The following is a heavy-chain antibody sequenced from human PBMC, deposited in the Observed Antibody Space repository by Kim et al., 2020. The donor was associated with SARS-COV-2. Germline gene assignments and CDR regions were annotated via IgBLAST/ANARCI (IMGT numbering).Heavy chain of an antibody. CDR1: GYTFTSYY. J-gene: IGHJ4*02. D-gene: IGHD2-15*01. Sequence: ASVKVSCKASGYTFTSYYMHWVRQAPGQGLEWMGIINPSGGSTSYAQKFQGRVTMTRDTSTSTVYMELSSLRSEDTAVYYCARFRGYCSGGSCDTHFDYWGQGTLVTVSS. CDR2: INPSGGST. V-gene: IGHV1-46*01. CDR3: ARFRGYCSGGSCDTHFDY.